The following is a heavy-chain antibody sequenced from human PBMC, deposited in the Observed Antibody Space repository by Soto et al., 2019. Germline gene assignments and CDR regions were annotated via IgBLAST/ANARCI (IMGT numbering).Heavy chain of an antibody. Sequence: SETLSLTCTVSGVSISNSSYYWGWIRRPPGKGLEWIGTIYYSGSTYYNPSLKSRVTISVDRSKNQFSLKLSSVTAADTAVYYCARAYCSGGSCYRGNNWFDPWGQGTLVTVSS. V-gene: IGHV4-39*07. CDR3: ARAYCSGGSCYRGNNWFDP. CDR2: IYYSGST. CDR1: GVSISNSSYY. D-gene: IGHD2-15*01. J-gene: IGHJ5*02.